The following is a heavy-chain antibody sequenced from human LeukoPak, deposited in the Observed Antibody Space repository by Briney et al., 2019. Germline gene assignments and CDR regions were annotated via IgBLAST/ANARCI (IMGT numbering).Heavy chain of an antibody. CDR1: GFPFSDFS. D-gene: IGHD5-18*01. J-gene: IGHJ4*02. CDR2: ISGSGGST. Sequence: QPGGSLRLSCATSGFPFSDFSMSWVRQAPGKGLEWVSAISGSGGSTYYADSVKGRFTISRDNSKNTLYLQMNSLRAEDTAVYYCAKVQPPIQLWAPFDYWGQGTLVTVSS. V-gene: IGHV3-23*01. CDR3: AKVQPPIQLWAPFDY.